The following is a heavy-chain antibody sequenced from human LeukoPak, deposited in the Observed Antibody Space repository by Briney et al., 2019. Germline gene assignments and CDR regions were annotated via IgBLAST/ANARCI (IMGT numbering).Heavy chain of an antibody. CDR3: AKREAVTVTAEWDYLDY. Sequence: GKSLRLSCTASGFIFKDYGMHWVRQAPGKGLEWVAVIAYDGTRQFYADSVKGRFTISRDNSNNTMYLEMNNLRPEDTAVYYCAKREAVTVTAEWDYLDYWGRGPL. D-gene: IGHD6-19*01. V-gene: IGHV3-30*18. CDR1: GFIFKDYG. CDR2: IAYDGTRQ. J-gene: IGHJ4*02.